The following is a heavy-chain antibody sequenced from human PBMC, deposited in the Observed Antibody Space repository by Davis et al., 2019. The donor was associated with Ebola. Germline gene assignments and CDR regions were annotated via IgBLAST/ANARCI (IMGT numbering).Heavy chain of an antibody. CDR1: GGTFSSYA. J-gene: IGHJ6*02. D-gene: IGHD3-16*01. CDR2: IIPIFGTA. CDR3: AVGDYYDYIWGSGPYYYGMDV. V-gene: IGHV1-69*06. Sequence: SVKVSCKASGGTFSSYAISWVRQAPGQGLEWMGGIIPIFGTANYAQKFQGRVTITADKSTSTAYMELSSLRSEDTAVYYCAVGDYYDYIWGSGPYYYGMDVWGQGTTVTVSS.